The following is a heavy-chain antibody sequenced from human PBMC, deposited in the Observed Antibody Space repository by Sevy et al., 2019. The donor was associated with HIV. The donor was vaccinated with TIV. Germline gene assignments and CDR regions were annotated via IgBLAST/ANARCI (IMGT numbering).Heavy chain of an antibody. CDR3: ARNKSRREGEYWFDP. Sequence: SETLSLTCTVSGGSISSGAYYWSWIRQHPGTGLECIGYIYYTGSTYHNPSLRSRVTMSVDTSKNQFSLRLGSVTAADTAGYYCARNKSRREGEYWFDPWGQGTLVTVSS. D-gene: IGHD1-26*01. CDR2: IYYTGST. J-gene: IGHJ5*02. V-gene: IGHV4-31*03. CDR1: GGSISSGAYY.